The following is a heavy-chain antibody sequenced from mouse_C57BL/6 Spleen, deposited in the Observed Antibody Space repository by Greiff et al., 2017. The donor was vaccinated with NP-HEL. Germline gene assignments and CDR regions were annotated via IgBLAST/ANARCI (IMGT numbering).Heavy chain of an antibody. Sequence: VKLMESGAELVRPGASVTLSCKASGYTFTDYEMHWVKQTPVHGLEWIGAIDPETGGTAYNQKFKGKAILTADKSSSTAYMELRSLTSEDSAVYYCTRSDDSFAYWGQGTLVTVSA. J-gene: IGHJ3*01. CDR2: IDPETGGT. V-gene: IGHV1-15*01. CDR3: TRSDDSFAY. CDR1: GYTFTDYE. D-gene: IGHD2-4*01.